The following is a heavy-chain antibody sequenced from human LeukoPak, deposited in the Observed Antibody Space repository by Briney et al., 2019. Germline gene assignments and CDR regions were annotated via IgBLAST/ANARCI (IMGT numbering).Heavy chain of an antibody. CDR1: GFTFADHA. CDR2: FRWYSGSI. CDR3: AKGPRYYYYYMDV. J-gene: IGHJ6*03. Sequence: PGRCLRLAWAASGFTFADHAVAWVRQAAGRGLAWVSGFRWYSGSIGYADSVKGRCTMSRHNAKNSLYLEMHRLRAEDTALYHCAKGPRYYYYYMDVWGKRPTLPVPS. V-gene: IGHV3-9*01.